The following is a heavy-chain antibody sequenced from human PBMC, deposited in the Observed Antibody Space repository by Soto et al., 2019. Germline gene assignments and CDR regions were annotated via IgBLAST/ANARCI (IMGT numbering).Heavy chain of an antibody. D-gene: IGHD1-26*01. CDR2: IRSKAYGGTT. J-gene: IGHJ5*02. V-gene: IGHV3-49*04. CDR3: TRAALLLYWFDP. Sequence: PGGSLRLSCAVSGFTFSNYGMTWVRQAPGKGLEWVGFIRSKAYGGTTEYAASVKGRFTISRDDSKSIAYLQMNSLKTEDTAVYYCTRAALLLYWFDPWGQGTLVTVSS. CDR1: GFTFSNYG.